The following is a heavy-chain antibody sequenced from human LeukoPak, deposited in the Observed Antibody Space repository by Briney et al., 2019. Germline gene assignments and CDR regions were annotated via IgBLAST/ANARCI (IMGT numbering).Heavy chain of an antibody. CDR3: ARLDSSAYYVGY. V-gene: IGHV4-59*08. J-gene: IGHJ4*02. Sequence: PSETLSLTCTVSGGSISAYSWSWIRQPPGKGLEWIGYIYYSGTTNYNSSLKSRVTISVDTSKSQFSLKLSSVTAADTAVYYCARLDSSAYYVGYWGQGTLVTVSS. CDR2: IYYSGTT. D-gene: IGHD3-22*01. CDR1: GGSISAYS.